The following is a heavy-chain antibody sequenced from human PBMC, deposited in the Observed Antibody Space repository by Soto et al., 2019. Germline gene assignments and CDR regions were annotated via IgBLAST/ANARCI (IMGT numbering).Heavy chain of an antibody. CDR1: GGSVSSGSYY. Sequence: SETLSLTCTVSGGSVSSGSYYWSWIRQPPGRGLEWIGYIYYSGSTNYNPSLKSRVTISVDTSKNQFSLKLSSVTAADTAVYYCARGEYYYGSGSYYNPYNWFDPWGQGTLVTVSS. CDR2: IYYSGST. J-gene: IGHJ5*02. CDR3: ARGEYYYGSGSYYNPYNWFDP. D-gene: IGHD3-10*01. V-gene: IGHV4-61*01.